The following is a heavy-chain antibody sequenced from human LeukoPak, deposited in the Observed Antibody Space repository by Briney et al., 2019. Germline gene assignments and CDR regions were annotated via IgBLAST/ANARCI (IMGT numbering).Heavy chain of an antibody. J-gene: IGHJ4*02. D-gene: IGHD6-13*01. V-gene: IGHV4-59*05. CDR1: GGSISSYY. Sequence: SETLSLTCTVSGGSISSYYWSWIRQPPGKGLEWIGSIYYSGSTYYNPSLKSRVTISVDTSKNQFSLKLSSVTAADTAVYYCARRYSSSWYEYFDYWGQGTLVTVSS. CDR2: IYYSGST. CDR3: ARRYSSSWYEYFDY.